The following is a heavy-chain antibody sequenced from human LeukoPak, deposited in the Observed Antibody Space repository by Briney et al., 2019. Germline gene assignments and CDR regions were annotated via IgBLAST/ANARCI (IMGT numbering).Heavy chain of an antibody. V-gene: IGHV1-2*02. CDR3: ARDAAPGYCSGGSCYSRGWFDP. CDR1: GYILTDYY. CDR2: INPNSGDT. J-gene: IGHJ5*02. D-gene: IGHD2-15*01. Sequence: ASVKVSCKASGYILTDYYMHWVRQAPGQGLEWMGWINPNSGDTNYAQKLQGRVTMTTDTSTSTAYMELRSLRSDDTAVYYCARDAAPGYCSGGSCYSRGWFDPWGQGTLVTVSS.